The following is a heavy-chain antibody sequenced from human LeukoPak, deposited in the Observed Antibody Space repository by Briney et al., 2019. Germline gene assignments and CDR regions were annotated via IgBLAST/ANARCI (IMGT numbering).Heavy chain of an antibody. CDR2: IIPIFGTA. V-gene: IGHV1-69*13. CDR3: ARDTGARRDGYNYFDY. CDR1: GGTFSSYA. D-gene: IGHD5-24*01. J-gene: IGHJ4*02. Sequence: GAPVKVSCKASGGTFSSYAISWVRQAPGQGLEWMGGIIPIFGTANYAQKFQGRVTITADESTSTAYMELSSLRSEDTAVYYCARDTGARRDGYNYFDYWGQGTLVTVSS.